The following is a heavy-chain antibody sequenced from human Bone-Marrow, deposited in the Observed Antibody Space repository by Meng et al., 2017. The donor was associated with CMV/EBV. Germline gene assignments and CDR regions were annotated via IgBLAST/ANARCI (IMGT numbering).Heavy chain of an antibody. CDR3: ARAPRLEWLLSLAYFDY. D-gene: IGHD3-3*01. J-gene: IGHJ4*02. Sequence: YTFTSYGISWVRPAPGQGLEWMGWVSAYNGNTNYAQKLQGRVTMTTDTSTSTAYMGLRSLRSDDTAVYYCARAPRLEWLLSLAYFDYWGQGTLVTVSS. CDR2: VSAYNGNT. V-gene: IGHV1-18*01. CDR1: YTFTSYG.